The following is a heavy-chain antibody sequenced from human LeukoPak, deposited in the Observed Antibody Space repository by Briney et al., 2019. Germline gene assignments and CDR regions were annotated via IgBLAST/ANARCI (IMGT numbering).Heavy chain of an antibody. CDR3: ARSITMVRGVITTSSRYYFDY. V-gene: IGHV3-48*04. J-gene: IGHJ4*02. CDR1: GFTFSSYS. CDR2: ISSSSSTI. Sequence: GGSLRLSCAASGFTFSSYSMNWVRQAPGKGLEWVSYISSSSSTIYYADSVKGRFTISRDNAKNSLYLQMNSLRAEDTAVYYCARSITMVRGVITTSSRYYFDYWGQGTLVTVSS. D-gene: IGHD3-10*01.